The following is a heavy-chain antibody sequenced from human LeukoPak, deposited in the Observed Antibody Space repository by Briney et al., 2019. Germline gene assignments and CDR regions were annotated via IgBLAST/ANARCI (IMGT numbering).Heavy chain of an antibody. Sequence: PSETLSLTCTVSGGSVSSGSYYWSWLRQPPGKGLEWIGYIYYSGSTNYNPSLKSRVTISVDTSKNQFSLKLSSVTAADTAVYYCARNSYGYSDYWGQGTLVTVSS. CDR1: GGSVSSGSYY. CDR2: IYYSGST. CDR3: ARNSYGYSDY. D-gene: IGHD5-18*01. V-gene: IGHV4-61*01. J-gene: IGHJ4*02.